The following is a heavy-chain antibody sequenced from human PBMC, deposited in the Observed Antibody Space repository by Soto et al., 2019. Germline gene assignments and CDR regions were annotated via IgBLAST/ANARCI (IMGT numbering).Heavy chain of an antibody. J-gene: IGHJ5*02. V-gene: IGHV4-39*01. CDR2: IYYSGST. CDR1: GGSISSSSYY. D-gene: IGHD4-17*01. CDR3: ARHQPRFNWFDP. Sequence: SETLSLTCTVSGGSISSSSYYWGWIRQPPGKGLEWIGSIYYSGSTYYNPSLKSRVTISVDTSKNQFSLKLSSVTAADTAVYYCARHQPRFNWFDPWGQGTLVTVSS.